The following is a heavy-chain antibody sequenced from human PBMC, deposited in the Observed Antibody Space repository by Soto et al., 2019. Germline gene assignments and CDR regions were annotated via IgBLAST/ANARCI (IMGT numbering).Heavy chain of an antibody. J-gene: IGHJ6*03. Sequence: ASVKVSCKASGYTFTSYDINWVRQATGQGLEWMGWMNPNSGNTGYAQKFQGRVTMTRNTSISTAYMELSSLRSEDTAVYYCAINYYGDYYYYMDVWGKGTTVPVSS. CDR3: AINYYGDYYYYMDV. D-gene: IGHD4-17*01. V-gene: IGHV1-8*01. CDR1: GYTFTSYD. CDR2: MNPNSGNT.